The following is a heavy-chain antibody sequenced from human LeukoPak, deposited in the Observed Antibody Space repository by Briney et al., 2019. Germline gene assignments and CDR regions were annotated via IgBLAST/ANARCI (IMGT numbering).Heavy chain of an antibody. CDR3: ARRYDSRGPVTFDF. D-gene: IGHD3-22*01. CDR1: GYTFTDHT. Sequence: RASVKVSCEASGYTFTDHTIHWVRQAPGQGHEWMGWINPNIGTTNYAKRFQGRLTVTRDTSINTAFMELSSLNPDDTAVFYCARRYDSRGPVTFDFWGQGTLVTVSS. CDR2: INPNIGTT. V-gene: IGHV1-2*02. J-gene: IGHJ3*01.